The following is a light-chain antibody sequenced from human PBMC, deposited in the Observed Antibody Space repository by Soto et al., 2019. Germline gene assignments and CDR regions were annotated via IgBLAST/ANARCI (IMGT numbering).Light chain of an antibody. CDR1: SSNIGRNY. CDR3: AAWDDSLLSVV. J-gene: IGLJ2*01. CDR2: SNN. V-gene: IGLV1-47*01. Sequence: QPVLTQPPSASGTPGQRVTISCSGSSSNIGRNYVCWYHQLPGAAPRLLMYSNNQRPSGVPDRFSGSKSGTSASLSISGLRSEDEADYYCAAWDDSLLSVVFGGGTQLTVL.